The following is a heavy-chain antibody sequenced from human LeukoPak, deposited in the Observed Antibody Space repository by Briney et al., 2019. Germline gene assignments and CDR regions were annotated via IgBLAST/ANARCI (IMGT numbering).Heavy chain of an antibody. D-gene: IGHD2-15*01. J-gene: IGHJ3*02. V-gene: IGHV1-2*02. CDR3: AAGIVVVAVTDAFDI. CDR1: GYTFTGYY. CDR2: INPNSGGT. Sequence: ASVKVSCKASGYTFTGYYMHWVRQAPGQGLEWMGWINPNSGGTNYAQKFRGRVTMTRDTSISTAYMELSRLRSDDTAVYYCAAGIVVVAVTDAFDIWGQGTMVTVSS.